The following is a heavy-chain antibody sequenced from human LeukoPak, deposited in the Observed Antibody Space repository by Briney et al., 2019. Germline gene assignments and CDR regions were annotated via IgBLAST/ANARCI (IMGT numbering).Heavy chain of an antibody. CDR2: ISSSSSTI. J-gene: IGHJ4*02. V-gene: IGHV3-48*04. Sequence: GGSLRLSCAASGFTFSSYSMNWVRQAPGKGLEWVSYISSSSSTIYYADSVKGRFTFSRDNAKNSLYLQMNSLRAEDTAVYYCARLGASWVVIAPSDYWGQGTLVTVSS. D-gene: IGHD2-21*01. CDR3: ARLGASWVVIAPSDY. CDR1: GFTFSSYS.